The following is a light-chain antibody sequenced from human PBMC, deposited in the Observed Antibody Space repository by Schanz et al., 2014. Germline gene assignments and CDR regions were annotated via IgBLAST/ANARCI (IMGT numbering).Light chain of an antibody. CDR2: STN. V-gene: IGLV1-44*01. J-gene: IGLJ3*02. Sequence: QSVLTQPPSASGTPGQRVTISCSGSSSNIGSNPVYWYQQLPGTAPKLFIYSTNQRPSGVPDRFSGSKSGNTASLTVSGLQAEDEADYYCSSYAGSNNWVFGGGTKLTV. CDR3: SSYAGSNNWV. CDR1: SSNIGSNP.